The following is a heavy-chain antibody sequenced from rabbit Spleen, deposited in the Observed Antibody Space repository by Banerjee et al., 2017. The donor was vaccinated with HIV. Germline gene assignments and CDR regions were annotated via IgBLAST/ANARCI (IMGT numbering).Heavy chain of an antibody. Sequence: QEQLEESGGGLVKPEGSLTLTCKASGFSFSDRDVMCWVRQAPGKGLEWIACINTATGKAVYANWAKGRFTISKTSSTTVTLQMTSLTAADTATYFCARDVGTYDYIDVYFNLWGQGTLVTVS. CDR2: INTATGKA. V-gene: IGHV1S45*01. J-gene: IGHJ4*01. CDR1: GFSFSDRDV. CDR3: ARDVGTYDYIDVYFNL. D-gene: IGHD6-1*01.